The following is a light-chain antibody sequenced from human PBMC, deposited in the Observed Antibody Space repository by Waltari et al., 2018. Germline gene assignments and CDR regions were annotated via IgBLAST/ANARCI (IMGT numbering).Light chain of an antibody. J-gene: IGLJ1*01. CDR3: QVWDSSSDHPYV. Sequence: SYALTQPPSVSVAPAQTARITCGGNNIDSKSVHWYQKKPGQAPVLVVYDDSDRPSGIPERFSGSNSGNTATLTISRVEAGDEADYYCQVWDSSSDHPYVFGTGTKVTVL. CDR1: NIDSKS. CDR2: DDS. V-gene: IGLV3-21*02.